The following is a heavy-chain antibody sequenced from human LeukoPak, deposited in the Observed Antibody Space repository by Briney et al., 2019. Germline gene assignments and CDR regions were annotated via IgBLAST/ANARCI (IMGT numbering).Heavy chain of an antibody. CDR3: ARPAGTGYDAFDI. Sequence: SDTLSLTRALYGGSFSGYYWSWIRQPPGKGREWIGEINHSGSTNYNPSLKSRVTISVDTSKNQFSLKLSSVTAADTAVYYCARPAGTGYDAFDIWGQGTMVTVSS. J-gene: IGHJ3*02. CDR1: GGSFSGYY. CDR2: INHSGST. D-gene: IGHD3/OR15-3a*01. V-gene: IGHV4-34*01.